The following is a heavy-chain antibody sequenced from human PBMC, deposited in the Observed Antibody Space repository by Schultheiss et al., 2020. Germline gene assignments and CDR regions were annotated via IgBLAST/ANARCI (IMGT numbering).Heavy chain of an antibody. CDR1: GFTFSSYS. Sequence: GGSLRLSCAASGFTFSSYSMNWVRQAPGKGLEWVSSISSSSSYTNYADSVKGRFTISRDNAKNSLYLQMNSLRAEDTAVYYCARCDIVATISQGLVYFDYWGEGTLVTVSA. CDR3: ARCDIVATISQGLVYFDY. J-gene: IGHJ4*02. D-gene: IGHD5-12*01. CDR2: ISSSSSYT. V-gene: IGHV3-21*01.